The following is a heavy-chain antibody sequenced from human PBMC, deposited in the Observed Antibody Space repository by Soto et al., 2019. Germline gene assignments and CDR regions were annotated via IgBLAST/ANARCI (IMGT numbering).Heavy chain of an antibody. V-gene: IGHV3-21*01. CDR3: ARSYDSSGYYYYYYGMDV. D-gene: IGHD3-22*01. J-gene: IGHJ6*02. CDR2: ISSSSSYI. Sequence: GGSLRLSGAASVFTFSSYSMNWVRQAPGKGLEWVSSISSSSSYIYYADSVKGRFTISRDNAKNSLYLQMNSLRAEDTAVYYCARSYDSSGYYYYYYGMDVWGQGTTVTVSS. CDR1: VFTFSSYS.